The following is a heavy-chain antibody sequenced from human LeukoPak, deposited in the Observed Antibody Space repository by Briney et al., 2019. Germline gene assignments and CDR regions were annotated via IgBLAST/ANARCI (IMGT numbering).Heavy chain of an antibody. D-gene: IGHD4-17*01. CDR2: VSHDGSSK. Sequence: GGSLRLSCAASGFTFSTYGMDWVRQAPGKGLEWLAVVSHDGSSKYYADSVKGRFTISRDNSKNTLSLQMNSLRAEDTAVYYCAKEYGDYEAYFDYWGQGTLVTVSS. CDR3: AKEYGDYEAYFDY. V-gene: IGHV3-30*18. CDR1: GFTFSTYG. J-gene: IGHJ4*02.